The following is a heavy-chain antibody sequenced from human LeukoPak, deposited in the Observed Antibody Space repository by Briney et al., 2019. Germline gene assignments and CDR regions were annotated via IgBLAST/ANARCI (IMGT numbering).Heavy chain of an antibody. J-gene: IGHJ4*02. Sequence: GGSLRLSCAAAGNYWMHWVRQAPGKGLVWVSHINSDGSWTSYADSVKGRFTISKDNAKNTVYLQMNSLRAEDTAVYYCVSFYETYWGRGTLVTVSS. CDR3: VSFYETY. D-gene: IGHD2/OR15-2a*01. CDR1: GNYW. CDR2: INSDGSWT. V-gene: IGHV3-74*01.